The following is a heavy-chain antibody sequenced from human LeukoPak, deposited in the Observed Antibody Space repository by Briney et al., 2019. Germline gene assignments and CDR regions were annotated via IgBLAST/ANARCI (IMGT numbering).Heavy chain of an antibody. V-gene: IGHV4-4*07. Sequence: SETLSLTCTVSGGSISSYYWSWIRQPAGKGLEWIRRIYTTGSTNYNPSLKSRVTMSIDTSKNQFSLNLTSVTAADTAVYYCARESGSSGRSNDYWGQGTLVTVSS. CDR2: IYTTGST. CDR3: ARESGSSGRSNDY. CDR1: GGSISSYY. J-gene: IGHJ4*02. D-gene: IGHD1-26*01.